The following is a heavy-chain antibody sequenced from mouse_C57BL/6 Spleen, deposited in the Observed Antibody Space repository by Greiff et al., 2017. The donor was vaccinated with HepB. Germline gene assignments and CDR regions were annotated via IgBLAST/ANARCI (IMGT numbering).Heavy chain of an antibody. J-gene: IGHJ2*01. D-gene: IGHD3-3*01. CDR2: INYDGSST. CDR1: GFTFSDYY. CDR3: ARDGGGRLYFDY. V-gene: IGHV5-16*01. Sequence: EVKLVESEGGLVQPGSSMKLSCTASGFTFSDYYMAWVRQVPEKGLEWVANINYDGSSTYYLDSLKSRFIISRDNAKNILYLQMSSLKSEDTATYYCARDGGGRLYFDYWGQGTTLTVSS.